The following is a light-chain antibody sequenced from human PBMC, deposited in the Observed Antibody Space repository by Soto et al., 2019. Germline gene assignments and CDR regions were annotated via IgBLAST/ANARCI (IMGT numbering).Light chain of an antibody. V-gene: IGLV2-23*01. CDR3: CSYVGATTYV. J-gene: IGLJ1*01. CDR2: EGI. CDR1: SSDFGIYDL. Sequence: QSVLTQPASVSGSPGQSITISCTATSSDFGIYDLVSWYQQHPGKAPKVIVYEGIKRPSGVSDRFSGSTSGSTASLTISGLQAEDEAEYYCCSYVGATTYVFGSGTKLTVL.